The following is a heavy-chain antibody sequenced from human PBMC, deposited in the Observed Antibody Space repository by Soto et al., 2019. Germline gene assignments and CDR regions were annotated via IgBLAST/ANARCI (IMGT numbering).Heavy chain of an antibody. CDR3: ARDTDSYYSDTSGFWNY. Sequence: QVPLVQSGAEVKNPGASVKVSCKASGYPFSDYYIHWVRQAPGQGLEWMGWSNPNSGGANYAQKFQGRVSMTRDTSIGTAYMELRRLRSDDTAVYYCARDTDSYYSDTSGFWNYWGQGTRVTVSS. J-gene: IGHJ4*02. D-gene: IGHD3-22*01. CDR2: SNPNSGGA. V-gene: IGHV1-2*02. CDR1: GYPFSDYY.